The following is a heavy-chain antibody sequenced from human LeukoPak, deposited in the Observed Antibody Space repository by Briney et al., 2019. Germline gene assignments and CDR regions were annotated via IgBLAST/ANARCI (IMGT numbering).Heavy chain of an antibody. CDR3: AKEIFSGLLYIDY. D-gene: IGHD5-12*01. CDR2: ISYDGSNK. J-gene: IGHJ4*02. V-gene: IGHV3-30*18. Sequence: PGGSLRLSWAASGFTFSSYGMHWVRQAPGKGLEWVAVISYDGSNKYYADSVKGRFTISSDNSKNTVYLQMNSLRPEDMAVYYCAKEIFSGLLYIDYWGQGTLVTVSS. CDR1: GFTFSSYG.